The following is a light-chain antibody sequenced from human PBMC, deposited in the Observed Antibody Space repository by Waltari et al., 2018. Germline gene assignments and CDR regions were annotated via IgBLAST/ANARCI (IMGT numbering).Light chain of an antibody. CDR2: GST. CDR3: QSYDNSLSASV. V-gene: IGLV1-40*01. CDR1: SSNIGTRHD. J-gene: IGLJ3*02. Sequence: QSVLTQPPSVSGAPGETVTISCAGSSSNIGTRHDVHWYQQLPGKAPKVVIYGSTNRPSGVPDRFSGSKSGTSASLAITGVQADDEADYYCQSYDNSLSASVFGGGTRLTVL.